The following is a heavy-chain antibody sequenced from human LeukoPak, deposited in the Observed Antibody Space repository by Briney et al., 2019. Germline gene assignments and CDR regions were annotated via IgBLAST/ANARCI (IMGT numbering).Heavy chain of an antibody. J-gene: IGHJ4*02. D-gene: IGHD1-26*01. CDR2: IDWDDDE. Sequence: SGPTLVKPTQTLTLTCTFSGFSLSTSSMCVGWIRQPPGKALGWLARIDWDDDEYYSSSLKTRLTISKDTSKNQVVLTMTNMEPVDTATYYCARIRSGSYSMDYWGQGTLVIVSS. CDR1: GFSLSTSSMC. CDR3: ARIRSGSYSMDY. V-gene: IGHV2-70*11.